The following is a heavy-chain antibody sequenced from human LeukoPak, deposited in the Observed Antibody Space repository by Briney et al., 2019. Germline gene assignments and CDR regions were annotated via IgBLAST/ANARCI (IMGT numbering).Heavy chain of an antibody. Sequence: GGSLRLSCAASGFTFSSYAMSWVRQAPGKGLEWVSAISGSGGSTYYADSVKGRFTISRDNSKNTLYLQMNSLRAEDTAVYYCARAYQLLWGYFDYWGQGTLVTVSS. CDR2: ISGSGGST. J-gene: IGHJ4*02. CDR1: GFTFSSYA. CDR3: ARAYQLLWGYFDY. V-gene: IGHV3-23*01. D-gene: IGHD2-2*01.